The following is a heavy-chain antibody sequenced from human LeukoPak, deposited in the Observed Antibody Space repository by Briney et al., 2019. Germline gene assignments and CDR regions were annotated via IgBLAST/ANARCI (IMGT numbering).Heavy chain of an antibody. CDR2: MNPNSGNT. J-gene: IGHJ4*02. V-gene: IGHV1-8*02. D-gene: IGHD6-19*01. Sequence: ASVKVSCKASGYTFTGYYMHWVRQAPGQGLEWMGWMNPNSGNTGYAQKFQGRVTMTRNTSISTAYMDLSSLTSDDTAVYYCARGLDRVAADNWGQGTLVTVSS. CDR3: ARGLDRVAADN. CDR1: GYTFTGYY.